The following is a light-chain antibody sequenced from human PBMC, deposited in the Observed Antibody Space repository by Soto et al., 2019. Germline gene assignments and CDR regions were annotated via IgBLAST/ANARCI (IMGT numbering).Light chain of an antibody. Sequence: QSVLTQPASVSGSPGQSITISCTGTSSDVGAYNYVSWYQHHPGKAPKLMIYDVSNRPSGVSNRFSGSKSGNTASLTISGLQAEDEADYYCSSYTSSNTLVVFGGGTKVTVL. CDR2: DVS. CDR1: SSDVGAYNY. V-gene: IGLV2-14*03. CDR3: SSYTSSNTLVV. J-gene: IGLJ2*01.